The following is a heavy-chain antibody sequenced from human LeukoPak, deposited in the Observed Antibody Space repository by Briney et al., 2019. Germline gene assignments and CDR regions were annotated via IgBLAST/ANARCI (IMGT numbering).Heavy chain of an antibody. V-gene: IGHV1-2*06. CDR1: GYTFTGYY. J-gene: IGHJ4*02. D-gene: IGHD1-26*01. Sequence: ASVKVSCKASGYTFTGYYMHWVRQAPGQGLEWMGRINPNSGGTNYAQKFQGRVTMTRDTSTSTAYMELSRLRSDDTAVYYCARDSNRYSGSRNPFDYWGQGTLVTVSS. CDR3: ARDSNRYSGSRNPFDY. CDR2: INPNSGGT.